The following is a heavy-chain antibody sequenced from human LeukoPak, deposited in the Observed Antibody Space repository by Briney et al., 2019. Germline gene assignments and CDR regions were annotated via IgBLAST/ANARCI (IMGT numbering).Heavy chain of an antibody. Sequence: GASVKVSCKASGYTFTSYYMHWVRQAPGQGLEWMGIINPSGGSTSYAQKFQGRVTMTRDTSTSTVYMELSSLRSEDTAVYYCARDGGVLRFLEWTQGVFDYWGQGTLVTVSS. V-gene: IGHV1-46*01. J-gene: IGHJ4*02. CDR1: GYTFTSYY. D-gene: IGHD3-3*01. CDR2: INPSGGST. CDR3: ARDGGVLRFLEWTQGVFDY.